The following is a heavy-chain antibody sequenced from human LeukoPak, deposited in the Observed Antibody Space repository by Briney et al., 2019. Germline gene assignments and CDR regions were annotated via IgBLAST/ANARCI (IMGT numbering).Heavy chain of an antibody. Sequence: GGSLRLSCAASGFTFTNAWMNRVRQAPGKGLEWVGRIKSKADGETIDYAAPVKGRFTFSRDDSKNMLYLQMNSLKSEDTAVYYCSTLTSRGLSDSWGQGTLVTVSS. V-gene: IGHV3-15*07. CDR2: IKSKADGETI. J-gene: IGHJ4*02. CDR1: GFTFTNAW. CDR3: STLTSRGLSDS. D-gene: IGHD1-20*01.